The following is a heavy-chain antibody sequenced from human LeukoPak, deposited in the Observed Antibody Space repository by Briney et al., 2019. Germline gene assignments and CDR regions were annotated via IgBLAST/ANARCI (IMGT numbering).Heavy chain of an antibody. CDR1: GYTFTDYY. Sequence: GASVKVSCKASGYTFTDYYIHWVRQAPGQGLEWMGRINPNSGGTNYAQKFQGRVTMTRDTSISTAYMELSRLRSDDTAVYYCARDLWYGSGSLGYWGQGTLVTVSS. J-gene: IGHJ4*02. CDR3: ARDLWYGSGSLGY. D-gene: IGHD3-10*01. CDR2: INPNSGGT. V-gene: IGHV1-2*06.